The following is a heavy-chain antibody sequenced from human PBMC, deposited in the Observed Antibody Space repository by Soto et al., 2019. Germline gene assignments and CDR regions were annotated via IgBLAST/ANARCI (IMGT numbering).Heavy chain of an antibody. D-gene: IGHD2-15*01. Sequence: TLSLTCIVSGGSISSGDYYWSWIRQPPGKGLEWIGYIYYSGSTYYNPSLKSRVTISVDTSKNQFSLKLSSVTAADTAVYYCARAATGWGNAFDIWGQGTMVTVSS. J-gene: IGHJ3*02. CDR2: IYYSGST. V-gene: IGHV4-30-4*01. CDR1: GGSISSGDYY. CDR3: ARAATGWGNAFDI.